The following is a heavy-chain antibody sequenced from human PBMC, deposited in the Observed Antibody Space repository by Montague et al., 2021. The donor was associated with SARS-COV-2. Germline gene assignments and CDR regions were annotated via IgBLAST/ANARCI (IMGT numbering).Heavy chain of an antibody. J-gene: IGHJ4*01. CDR3: ARGKHDFPFVVLGASTRTYFDS. Sequence: SETLSLTCAVYGGSFRNYYLSWIRQSSGKGLEWIGEVDQSGNTNYNPSLKSRATISADISTNQFSVKPASATAADTGIYYCARGKHDFPFVVLGASTRTYFDSWGQGTAVTVSS. V-gene: IGHV4-34*01. CDR2: VDQSGNT. CDR1: GGSFRNYY. D-gene: IGHD3-3*01.